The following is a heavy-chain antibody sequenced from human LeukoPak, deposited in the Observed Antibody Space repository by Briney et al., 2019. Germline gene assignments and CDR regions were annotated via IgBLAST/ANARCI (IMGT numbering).Heavy chain of an antibody. Sequence: PGRSLRLSCAASGFTFSSYGMHWVRQAPGKGLEWVAVISYDGSNKYYADSVKGRFTISRDNSKNTLYLQMNSLRVEDTAVYYCAKKVPAFNPFDFWGQGTLVTVSP. D-gene: IGHD2-21*02. CDR1: GFTFSSYG. J-gene: IGHJ4*02. CDR2: ISYDGSNK. V-gene: IGHV3-30*18. CDR3: AKKVPAFNPFDF.